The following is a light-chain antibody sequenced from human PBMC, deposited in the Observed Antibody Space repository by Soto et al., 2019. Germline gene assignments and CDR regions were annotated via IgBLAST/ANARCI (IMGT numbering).Light chain of an antibody. CDR1: SSNIGSNY. Sequence: QSVLTQPPSASGTPGQRVNISCSGSSSNIGSNYVYWYRQFPGTAPKLLIQRNNQRPSGVPARFSGSKSGTSASLAISGLRSEDEADYYCGGWDDSLRGPVFGGGTKLTVL. CDR2: RNN. V-gene: IGLV1-47*01. J-gene: IGLJ2*01. CDR3: GGWDDSLRGPV.